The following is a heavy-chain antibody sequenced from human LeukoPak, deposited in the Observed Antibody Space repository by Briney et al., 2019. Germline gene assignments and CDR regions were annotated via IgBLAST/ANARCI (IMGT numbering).Heavy chain of an antibody. CDR2: FSGSGGST. J-gene: IGHJ4*02. CDR3: AKDRLATVDLVFDY. Sequence: QPGASLRLSCAAPGFTFSSYAMRWGRQAPGKGLERVSAFSGSGGSTYYADSVKGRFTISRDNSKKTLYLQMNRLRAEDTAVYYCAKDRLATVDLVFDYWGQGTLVTVSS. D-gene: IGHD1-26*01. V-gene: IGHV3-23*01. CDR1: GFTFSSYA.